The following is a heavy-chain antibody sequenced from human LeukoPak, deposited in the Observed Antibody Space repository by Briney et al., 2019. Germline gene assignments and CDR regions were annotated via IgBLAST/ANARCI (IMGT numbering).Heavy chain of an antibody. CDR3: ARRRYYDGSGYLE. Sequence: PSETLSLTCSVSGDSISRSDSYWDWIRQPPGKGLEWIGTIYYSGRTYYSPSLKSRVTMSVDTPNNQFSLNLRPVTAADTAVYYCARRRYYDGSGYLEWGQGTLLSVSS. J-gene: IGHJ1*01. D-gene: IGHD3-22*01. CDR2: IYYSGRT. CDR1: GDSISRSDSY. V-gene: IGHV4-39*01.